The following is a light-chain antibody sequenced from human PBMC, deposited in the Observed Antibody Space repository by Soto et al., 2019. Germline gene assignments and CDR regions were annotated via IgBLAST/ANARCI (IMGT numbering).Light chain of an antibody. CDR2: EAT. Sequence: QSALTQPASVSGSPGQSITISCTGTSSDVGGYNFVYWYQQHPGKAPKLIIYEATNRPAGVSNRFSGSKSGNTASLTISGLQPEDEADYYCSSYTSSDTGVFGTGTKLTVL. J-gene: IGLJ1*01. V-gene: IGLV2-14*01. CDR3: SSYTSSDTGV. CDR1: SSDVGGYNF.